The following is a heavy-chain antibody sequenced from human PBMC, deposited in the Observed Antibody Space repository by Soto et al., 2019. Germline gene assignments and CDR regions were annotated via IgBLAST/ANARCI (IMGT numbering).Heavy chain of an antibody. D-gene: IGHD2-21*02. J-gene: IGHJ4*02. CDR3: AKDPAYCGGDCYSVYYFDY. CDR1: GFTFSRYA. Sequence: LRLSCAASGFTFSRYAMSWVRQAPGKGLEWVSAISGSGGSTYYADSVKGRFTISRDNSKNTLYLQMNSLRAEDTAVYYCAKDPAYCGGDCYSVYYFDYWGQGTLVTVSS. CDR2: ISGSGGST. V-gene: IGHV3-23*01.